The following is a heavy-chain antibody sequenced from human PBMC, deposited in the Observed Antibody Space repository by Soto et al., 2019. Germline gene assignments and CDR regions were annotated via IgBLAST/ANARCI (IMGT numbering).Heavy chain of an antibody. CDR1: GYTFTSYY. Sequence: QVQLVQSGAEVKKPGASVKVSCKASGYTFTSYYMHWVRQAPGQGLEWMGIINPSGGSTSYAQKFQGRVTMTRDTSTSTVYMELSSLRSEDTAVYYCARVSGLYCSGGRGHVDYWGQGTLVTVSS. J-gene: IGHJ4*02. CDR3: ARVSGLYCSGGRGHVDY. V-gene: IGHV1-46*01. D-gene: IGHD2-15*01. CDR2: INPSGGST.